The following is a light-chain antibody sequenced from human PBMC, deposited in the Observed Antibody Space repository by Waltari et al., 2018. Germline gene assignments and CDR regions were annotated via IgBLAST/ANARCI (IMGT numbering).Light chain of an antibody. CDR2: GAS. V-gene: IGKV3-20*01. Sequence: EIVLTQSPGPLYLSQGERATLSGRASQRVSRTLAWYQQKPGQAPKLLIYGASIRATGIPDRYTGSASATDFSLTISSLEPEDFAIYFCQHYVRLPATFGQGTKVEIK. CDR1: QRVSRT. J-gene: IGKJ1*01. CDR3: QHYVRLPAT.